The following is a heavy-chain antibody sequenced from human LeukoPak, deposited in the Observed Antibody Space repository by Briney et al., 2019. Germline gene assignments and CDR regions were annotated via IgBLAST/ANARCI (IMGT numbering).Heavy chain of an antibody. D-gene: IGHD3-9*01. CDR2: XNPNSGGX. V-gene: IGHV1-2*02. CDR3: ARGTQEYYDILTGYYNRPTGFDY. Sequence: GWXNPNSGGXNYAQKFQGRVTMTRDTSISTAYMELSRLRSDDTAVYYCARGTQEYYDILTGYYNRPTGFDYWGQGTLVTVSS. J-gene: IGHJ4*02.